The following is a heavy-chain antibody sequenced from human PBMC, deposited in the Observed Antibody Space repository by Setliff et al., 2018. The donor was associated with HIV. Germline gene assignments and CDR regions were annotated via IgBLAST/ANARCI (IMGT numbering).Heavy chain of an antibody. V-gene: IGHV4-4*07. CDR2: IFTSGTT. J-gene: IGHJ5*02. Sequence: SETLSLTCTVSDGSISNYYWNWIRQPAGKGLEWIGRIFTSGTTNYNPSLRSRVTISVDTSKNQFSLRLSSVTAADTAVYYCARDRGQYYDSSGYSSNWFDPWGQGTLVTVSS. CDR1: DGSISNYY. D-gene: IGHD3-22*01. CDR3: ARDRGQYYDSSGYSSNWFDP.